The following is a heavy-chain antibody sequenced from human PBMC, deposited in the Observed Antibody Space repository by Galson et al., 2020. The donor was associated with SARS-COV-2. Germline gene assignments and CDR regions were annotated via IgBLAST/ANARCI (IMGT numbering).Heavy chain of an antibody. Sequence: GESLKISCAASGFTLSNVWMNWVRQAPGKGLEWVGRIKRKSDGGTTDYAAPVKGRFTILIDDSKNTLHLQMNSLKSEDTGVYFCTTDPNVSLWIGGRAFDLWGQGTMVAVSS. CDR1: GFTLSNVW. V-gene: IGHV3-15*01. J-gene: IGHJ3*01. CDR3: TTDPNVSLWIGGRAFDL. CDR2: IKRKSDGGTT. D-gene: IGHD3-10*01.